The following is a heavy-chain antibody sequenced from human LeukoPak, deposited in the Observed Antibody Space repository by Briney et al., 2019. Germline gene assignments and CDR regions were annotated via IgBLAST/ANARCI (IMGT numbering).Heavy chain of an antibody. D-gene: IGHD2-15*01. V-gene: IGHV5-51*01. CDR3: ARTPPYCSGGSCYSPYYYGMDV. CDR1: GYSFTSYW. J-gene: IGHJ6*02. CDR2: IYPGDSDT. Sequence: GESLKISCKGSGYSFTSYWIGWVRQMPGKGLEWMGIIYPGDSDTRYSPSFQGQVTISADKSISTAYLQWSSLKASDTAMYYCARTPPYCSGGSCYSPYYYGMDVWGQGTTVTVSS.